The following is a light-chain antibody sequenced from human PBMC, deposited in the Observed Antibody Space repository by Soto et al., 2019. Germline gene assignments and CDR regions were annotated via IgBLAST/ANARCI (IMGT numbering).Light chain of an antibody. V-gene: IGLV1-40*01. CDR2: GDI. CDR1: SSNIGARYD. J-gene: IGLJ1*01. Sequence: QAVVTQPPSVSGAPGQRVTISCTGSSSNIGARYDVHWYQHLPGTAPKLLIYGDINRPSGVPDRFSGSKSGTSASLAITGLQAEDEADYYCQSYDSSLNGGVFGTGTKLTVL. CDR3: QSYDSSLNGGV.